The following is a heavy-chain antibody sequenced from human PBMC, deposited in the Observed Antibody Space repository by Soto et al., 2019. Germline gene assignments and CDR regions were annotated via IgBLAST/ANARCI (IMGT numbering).Heavy chain of an antibody. CDR3: ARQIYDSDTGPNFQYYFDS. D-gene: IGHD3-22*01. Sequence: PGEALKISCKVSGYSFAGYWITWVRQKPWKGLEWMGRIHPSDSQTYYSPSFRGHVTISATKSITTVFLQWSSLRASDTAMYYCARQIYDSDTGPNFQYYFDSWGQGTPVTVSS. CDR1: GYSFAGYW. V-gene: IGHV5-10-1*01. J-gene: IGHJ4*02. CDR2: IHPSDSQT.